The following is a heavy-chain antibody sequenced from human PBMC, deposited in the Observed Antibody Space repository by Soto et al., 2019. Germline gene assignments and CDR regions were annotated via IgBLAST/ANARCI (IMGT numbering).Heavy chain of an antibody. CDR1: GGTFSSYT. CDR3: ARGVAAAGTGWFDP. J-gene: IGHJ5*02. Sequence: SVKVSCKASGGTFSSYTISWVRQAPVQVLELMGRIIPIVFIADHGQKFQGRVTIASDECTITGGMELSSLRSEDTAVYYCARGVAAAGTGWFDPWGQGTLVTVSS. D-gene: IGHD6-13*01. CDR2: IIPIVFIA. V-gene: IGHV1-69*02.